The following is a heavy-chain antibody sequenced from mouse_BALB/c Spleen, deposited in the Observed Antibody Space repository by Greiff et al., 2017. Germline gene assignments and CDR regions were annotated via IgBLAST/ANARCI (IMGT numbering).Heavy chain of an antibody. CDR3: ARQEITNDY. V-gene: IGHV1-4*02. Sequence: VQGVESAAELARPGASVKMSCKASGYTFTSYWMHWVKQRPGQGLEWIGYINPSTGYTEYNQKFKDKATLTADKSSSTAYMQLSSLTSEDSAVYYCARQEITNDYWGQGTTLTVSS. D-gene: IGHD2-4*01. CDR2: INPSTGYT. CDR1: GYTFTSYW. J-gene: IGHJ2*01.